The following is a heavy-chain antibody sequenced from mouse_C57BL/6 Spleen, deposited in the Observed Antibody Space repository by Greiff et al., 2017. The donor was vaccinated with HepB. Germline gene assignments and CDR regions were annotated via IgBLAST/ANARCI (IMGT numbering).Heavy chain of an antibody. CDR3: AGGSSFNLNWYFDV. CDR1: GYTFTSYW. D-gene: IGHD1-1*01. Sequence: VQLQQSGAELVKPGASVKLSCKASGYTFTSYWMHWVKQRPGRGLEWIGRIDPNSGGTKYNEKFKSKATLTVDKTSSTAYLQRSSLTSEDSAVYYCAGGSSFNLNWYFDVWGTGTTVTVSS. V-gene: IGHV1-72*01. J-gene: IGHJ1*03. CDR2: IDPNSGGT.